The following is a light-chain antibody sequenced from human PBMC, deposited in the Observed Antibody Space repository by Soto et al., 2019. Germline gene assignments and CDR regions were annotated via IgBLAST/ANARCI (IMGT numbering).Light chain of an antibody. CDR3: EQYNHWPPYT. J-gene: IGKJ2*01. Sequence: EVVLTQSPATLSLSPGERATLSCRASQSVNVNLAWHRQKPGQAPRLLIYGASTSAAGVPARFSGSGSGTEFTLTISSLQSDDFAVYYCEQYNHWPPYTFGQGTKLEIK. CDR1: QSVNVN. CDR2: GAS. V-gene: IGKV3-15*01.